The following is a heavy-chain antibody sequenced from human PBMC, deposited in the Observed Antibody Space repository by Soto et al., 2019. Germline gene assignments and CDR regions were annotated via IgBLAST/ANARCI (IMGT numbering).Heavy chain of an antibody. J-gene: IGHJ5*02. V-gene: IGHV1-46*01. D-gene: IGHD3-10*01. Sequence: GASVKVSCKASGYTFIDYYMHWVRQAPGQGLEWMGIVNPSGAGTSYAQKFRGRVTMTRDTSTSTVYMELSSLTSEDTAVYFCARGYGSGTYYQKWFDHWGEGTLVTVSS. CDR3: ARGYGSGTYYQKWFDH. CDR1: GYTFIDYY. CDR2: VNPSGAGT.